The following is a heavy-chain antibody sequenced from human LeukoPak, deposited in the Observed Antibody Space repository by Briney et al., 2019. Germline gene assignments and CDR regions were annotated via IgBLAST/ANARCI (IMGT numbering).Heavy chain of an antibody. CDR1: GFTFSSYG. D-gene: IGHD5-18*01. V-gene: IGHV3-30*18. CDR3: AKDWDAAAMGSD. CDR2: ISYDGSNK. Sequence: PGRSLRLSCAASGFTFSSYGMHWVRQAPGKGLEWVAVISYDGSNKYYADSVKGRFTISRDNSKNTLYLQMNSLRAEDTAVYYCAKDWDAAAMGSDWGQGTLVTVSS. J-gene: IGHJ4*02.